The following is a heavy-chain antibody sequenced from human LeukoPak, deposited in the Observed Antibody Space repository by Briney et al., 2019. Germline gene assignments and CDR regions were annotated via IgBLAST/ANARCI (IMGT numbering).Heavy chain of an antibody. J-gene: IGHJ4*02. CDR2: IIPIFGTA. Sequence: ASAKVSCKASGYTFTSYDINWVRQATGQGLEWMGGIIPIFGTANYAQKFQGRVTITADESTSTAYMELSSLRSDDTAVYYCARDCSSTSCYKGFDYWGQGTLVTVSS. CDR3: ARDCSSTSCYKGFDY. V-gene: IGHV1-69*13. CDR1: GYTFTSYD. D-gene: IGHD2-2*02.